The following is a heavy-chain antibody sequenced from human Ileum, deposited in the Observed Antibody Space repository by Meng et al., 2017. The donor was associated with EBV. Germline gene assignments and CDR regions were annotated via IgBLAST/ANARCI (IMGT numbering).Heavy chain of an antibody. Sequence: QVQIVQSGAEVKKPXASVKVSCKASGYSFTTYAMHWVRQAPGQRLEWMGWINAGNGNTKYSEKFQSRVTITRDTAASTAYMELSSLRSEDTAVYYCARTGCSSSSCYDYWGQGTLVNVSS. D-gene: IGHD2-2*01. J-gene: IGHJ4*02. V-gene: IGHV1-3*01. CDR3: ARTGCSSSSCYDY. CDR2: INAGNGNT. CDR1: GYSFTTYA.